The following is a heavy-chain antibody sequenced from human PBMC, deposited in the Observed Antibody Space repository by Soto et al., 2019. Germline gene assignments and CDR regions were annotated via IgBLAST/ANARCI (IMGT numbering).Heavy chain of an antibody. CDR1: GYTFSGYY. Sequence: GASVKVSCKASGYTFSGYYIHWLRQAPGQGLEWMGWINPNSGGTNYAQKFQGRVTVTRDTPTSTAYMELSRLTSDDTAVYYCARALTDGYFTITGCYTRPLYGMDVWGQGTTVTVSS. V-gene: IGHV1-2*02. CDR3: ARALTDGYFTITGCYTRPLYGMDV. CDR2: INPNSGGT. J-gene: IGHJ6*02. D-gene: IGHD2-2*02.